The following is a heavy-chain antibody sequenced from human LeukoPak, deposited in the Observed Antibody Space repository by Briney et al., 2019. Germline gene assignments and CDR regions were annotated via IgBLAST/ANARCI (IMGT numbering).Heavy chain of an antibody. CDR1: GGSITNYY. CDR3: ARDRGGATYYFDY. V-gene: IGHV4-4*07. J-gene: IGHJ4*02. CDR2: IYTSGSL. D-gene: IGHD1-26*01. Sequence: SETLSLTCTVSGGSITNYYWSWIRQPAGKGLEWIWRIYTSGSLNYNPSLRSRVTMSVDTSKNHFSLKLSSVTAADTDVYYCARDRGGATYYFDYWGQGTLVTVSS.